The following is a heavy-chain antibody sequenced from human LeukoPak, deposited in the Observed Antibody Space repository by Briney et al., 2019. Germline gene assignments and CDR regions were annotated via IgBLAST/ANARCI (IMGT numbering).Heavy chain of an antibody. CDR1: GGSFSGYY. Sequence: PSETLSLTCAVYGGSFSGYYWTWIRQPPGKGLEWIGEINHSGSTNYNPSLKSRVTISVDTSKNQFSLKLSSVTAADTAVYYCARREADGGRYSDYWGQGILVTVSS. D-gene: IGHD6-19*01. V-gene: IGHV4-34*01. CDR3: ARREADGGRYSDY. J-gene: IGHJ4*02. CDR2: INHSGST.